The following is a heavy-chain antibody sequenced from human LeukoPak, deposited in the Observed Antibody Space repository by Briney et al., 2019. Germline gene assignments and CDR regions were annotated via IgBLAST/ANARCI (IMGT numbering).Heavy chain of an antibody. J-gene: IGHJ4*02. CDR3: ARVGDYALKD. Sequence: SETLSLTCAVSGGSISSSNWWSWVRQPPGKGLEWIGRFYNSGSTNCNPSLKSRVTMSVDTSKNQFSLKLSFVTAADTAVYYCARVGDYALKDWGQGTLVTVSS. V-gene: IGHV4-4*02. CDR1: GGSISSSNW. D-gene: IGHD3-16*01. CDR2: FYNSGST.